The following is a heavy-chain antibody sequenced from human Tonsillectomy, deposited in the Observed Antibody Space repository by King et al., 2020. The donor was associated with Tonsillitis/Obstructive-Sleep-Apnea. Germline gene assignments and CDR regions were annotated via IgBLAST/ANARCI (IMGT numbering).Heavy chain of an antibody. V-gene: IGHV3-23*04. D-gene: IGHD2-21*01. J-gene: IGHJ4*02. CDR3: AARGGPIVVGIATTPVY. Sequence: VQLVESGGGLVQPGGSLRISCAASGFTFSSYAMSWVRQAPGKGLEWVSAISGSGGSTYYADSVKGRFTISRDNSKNTLYLQMNSLRAEDTAVYYCAARGGPIVVGIATTPVYWGQGTLVTVSS. CDR1: GFTFSSYA. CDR2: ISGSGGST.